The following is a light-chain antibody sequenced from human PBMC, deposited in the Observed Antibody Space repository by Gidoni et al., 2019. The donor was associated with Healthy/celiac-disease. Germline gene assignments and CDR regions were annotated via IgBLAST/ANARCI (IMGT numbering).Light chain of an antibody. J-gene: IGKJ4*01. Sequence: EIVITQSPATLSVSPGQRATLSCRASQSVSNNLAWYQQTPGQAPRVLIYGASARDTSIPARFSGSGSGTEFTLTISSLKSEDFAVYYCQQYNNWPPLTFGGGTKVEIK. CDR1: QSVSNN. CDR2: GAS. CDR3: QQYNNWPPLT. V-gene: IGKV3-15*01.